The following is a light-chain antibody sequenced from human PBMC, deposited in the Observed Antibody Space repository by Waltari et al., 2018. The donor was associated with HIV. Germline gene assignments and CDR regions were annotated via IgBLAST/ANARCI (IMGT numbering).Light chain of an antibody. CDR2: GNN. CDR3: QSYDSRLRALV. Sequence: QSVLTQPPSVSGAPGQRVTISCTGRSSNTGAGYDVHWYQQLPGTAPQLLIYGNNNRPPGFPDRFSGSKSGTSVSLAITGLQAEDEADYFCQSYDSRLRALVFGGGTKLTVL. J-gene: IGLJ3*02. CDR1: SSNTGAGYD. V-gene: IGLV1-40*01.